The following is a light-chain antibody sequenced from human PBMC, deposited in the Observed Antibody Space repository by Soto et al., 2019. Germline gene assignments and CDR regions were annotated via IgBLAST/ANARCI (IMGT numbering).Light chain of an antibody. CDR2: DAS. CDR3: QQYNSYPYT. CDR1: QSISIW. J-gene: IGKJ2*01. V-gene: IGKV1-5*01. Sequence: DIQMTQSPSTLSASVGDRVTITCRASQSISIWLAWYQQKPGQAPKLLIYDASSLESGVPSRFSGSGSGTEFTLTISRLQPDDFAGYYCQQYNSYPYTFGQGTKLEIK.